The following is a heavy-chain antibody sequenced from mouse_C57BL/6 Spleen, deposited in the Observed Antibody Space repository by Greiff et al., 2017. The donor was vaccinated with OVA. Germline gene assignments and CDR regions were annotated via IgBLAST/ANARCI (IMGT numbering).Heavy chain of an antibody. J-gene: IGHJ1*03. D-gene: IGHD2-4*01. CDR2: IYPGSGST. V-gene: IGHV1-55*01. CDR1: GYTFTSYW. CDR3: ARHDYDYDGWYFDV. Sequence: QVQLQQPGAELVKPGASVTMSCKASGYTFTSYWITWVKQRPGQGLEWIGDIYPGSGSTNYNEKFKSKATLTVDTSSSTAYIQLSSLTSEDSAVYYCARHDYDYDGWYFDVWGTGTTVTVSS.